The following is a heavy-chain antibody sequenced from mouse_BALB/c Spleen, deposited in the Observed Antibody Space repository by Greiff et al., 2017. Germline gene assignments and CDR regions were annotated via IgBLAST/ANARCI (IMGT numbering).Heavy chain of an antibody. CDR1: GFTFSSFG. CDR2: ISSGSSTI. CDR3: ARLLRPWYFDV. V-gene: IGHV5-17*02. D-gene: IGHD1-2*01. Sequence: DVMLVESGGGLVQPGGSRKLSCAASGFTFSSFGMHWVRQAPEKGLEWVAYISSGSSTIYYADTVKGRFTISRDNPKNTLFLQMTSLRSEDTAMYYCARLLRPWYFDVWGAGTTVTVSS. J-gene: IGHJ1*01.